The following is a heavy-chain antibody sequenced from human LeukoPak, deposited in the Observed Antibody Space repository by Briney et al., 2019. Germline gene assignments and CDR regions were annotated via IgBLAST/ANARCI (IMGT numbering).Heavy chain of an antibody. CDR2: IYYSGST. CDR1: GGSISSGGYY. J-gene: IGHJ4*02. D-gene: IGHD6-13*01. CDR3: ARVYSSSWYSVGFDY. Sequence: PSQTLSLTCTVSGGSISSGGYYWSWIRQHPGKGLEWIGYIYYSGSTYYNPSLKSRVTISVDTSKNQFSLKLSSVTAADTAVYYCARVYSSSWYSVGFDYWGQGTLVTVSS. V-gene: IGHV4-31*03.